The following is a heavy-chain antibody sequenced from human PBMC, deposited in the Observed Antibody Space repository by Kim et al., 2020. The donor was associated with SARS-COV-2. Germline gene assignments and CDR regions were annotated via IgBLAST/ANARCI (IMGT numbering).Heavy chain of an antibody. D-gene: IGHD6-19*01. CDR3: TTPSEENSSGYYYYYVMDV. CDR1: GFTFSNAW. CDR2: IKSKTDGGTT. Sequence: GGSLRLSCAASGFTFSNAWMSWVRQAPGKGLEWVGRIKSKTDGGTTDYAAPVKGRFTISRDDSKNTLYLQMNSLKTEDTAVYYCTTPSEENSSGYYYYYVMDVWGQGTTVTVSS. J-gene: IGHJ6*02. V-gene: IGHV3-15*01.